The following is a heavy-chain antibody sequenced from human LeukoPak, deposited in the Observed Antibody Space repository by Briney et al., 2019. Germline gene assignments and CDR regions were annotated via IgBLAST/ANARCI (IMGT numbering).Heavy chain of an antibody. J-gene: IGHJ6*03. CDR2: ISYDGSNK. Sequence: GGSLRLSCAASGFTFSSYAMHWVRQAPGKGLEWVAVISYDGSNKYYADSVRGRFTISRDNSKNTLYLQMNSLRAEDTAVYYCAREYYDFWSGYYPEGTNYYYYYMDVWGKGTTVTVSS. D-gene: IGHD3-3*01. CDR1: GFTFSSYA. V-gene: IGHV3-30*01. CDR3: AREYYDFWSGYYPEGTNYYYYYMDV.